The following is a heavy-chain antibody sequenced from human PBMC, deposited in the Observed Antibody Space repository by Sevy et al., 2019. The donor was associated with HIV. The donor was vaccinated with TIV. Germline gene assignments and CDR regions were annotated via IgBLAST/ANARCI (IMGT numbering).Heavy chain of an antibody. J-gene: IGHJ4*02. D-gene: IGHD6-25*01. CDR1: GFSFSIHS. V-gene: IGHV3-30*04. CDR2: ILHDGSRQ. Sequence: GGSLRLSCTASGFSFSIHSMHWVRQAPGKGLEWVSFILHDGSRQDYADSVRGRFIISRDNSKNTLYLEMSGLRPEDTATYYCARDSNVYDSGGSIDSWGQGTLVTVSS. CDR3: ARDSNVYDSGGSIDS.